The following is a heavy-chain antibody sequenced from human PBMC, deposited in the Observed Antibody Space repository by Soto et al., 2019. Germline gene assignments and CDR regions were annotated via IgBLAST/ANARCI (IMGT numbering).Heavy chain of an antibody. J-gene: IGHJ6*02. CDR1: GFTFSSYW. D-gene: IGHD2-2*01. CDR2: INSDGSST. Sequence: GGSLRLSCAASGFTFSSYWMHWVRQTPGKGLVWVSRINSDGSSTSYADSVKGRFTISRDNAKNTLYLQMNSLRAEDTAVYYCAREPRPRRDIVVVPAAADYYYYGMDVWGQGTTVTVSS. CDR3: AREPRPRRDIVVVPAAADYYYYGMDV. V-gene: IGHV3-74*01.